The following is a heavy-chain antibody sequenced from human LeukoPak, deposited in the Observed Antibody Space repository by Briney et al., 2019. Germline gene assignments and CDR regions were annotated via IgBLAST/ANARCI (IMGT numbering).Heavy chain of an antibody. CDR3: ASPLIFGYSSSATDY. D-gene: IGHD6-6*01. CDR2: INPSGGST. V-gene: IGHV1-46*01. Sequence: ASVKVSCKASGYTFTSYYMHWVRQAPGQGLEWMGIINPSGGSTSYAQKFQGRVTMTRDTSTSTVYMELSSLRYEDTAVYYCASPLIFGYSSSATDYWGQGTLVTVSS. CDR1: GYTFTSYY. J-gene: IGHJ4*02.